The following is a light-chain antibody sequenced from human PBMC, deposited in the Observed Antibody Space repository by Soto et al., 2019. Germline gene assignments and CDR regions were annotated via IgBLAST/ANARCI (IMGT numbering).Light chain of an antibody. CDR3: CSSAGTSPWV. CDR2: DVN. Sequence: QSALTQPASVSGSPGQSITISCTGTSRDVGSYNLVSWYQQHPGKAPKLVIYDVNKRPSGVSTRFSGSKSGNTASLTTSGHQEEEEADYYCCSSAGTSPWVFGGGTKLTVL. J-gene: IGLJ3*02. CDR1: SRDVGSYNL. V-gene: IGLV2-23*02.